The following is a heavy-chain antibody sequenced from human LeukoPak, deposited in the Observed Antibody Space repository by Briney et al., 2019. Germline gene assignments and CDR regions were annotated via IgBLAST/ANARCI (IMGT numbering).Heavy chain of an antibody. CDR3: ARESRYCSGGSCYRPNYYYYMDV. V-gene: IGHV4-34*01. CDR2: INHSGST. Sequence: SETLSLTCAVYGGPFSGYYWSWIRQPPGKGLEWIGEINHSGSTNYNPSLKSRVTISVDTSKNQFSLKLSSVTAADTAVYYCARESRYCSGGSCYRPNYYYYMDVWGKGTTVTVSS. CDR1: GGPFSGYY. J-gene: IGHJ6*03. D-gene: IGHD2-15*01.